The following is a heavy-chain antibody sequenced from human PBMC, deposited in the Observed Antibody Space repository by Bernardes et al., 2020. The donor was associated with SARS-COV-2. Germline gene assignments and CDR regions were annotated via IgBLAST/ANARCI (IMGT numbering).Heavy chain of an antibody. Sequence: GGSLRLSCAASGFTFSSYGMHWVRQAPGKGLEWVAVISYDGSNKYYADSVKGRFTISRDNSKNTLYLQMNSLRAEDTAVYYCAKDHAYGGYCSSTSCYAVGYYYYGMDVWGQGTTVTVSS. CDR3: AKDHAYGGYCSSTSCYAVGYYYYGMDV. CDR2: ISYDGSNK. D-gene: IGHD2-2*01. V-gene: IGHV3-30*18. J-gene: IGHJ6*02. CDR1: GFTFSSYG.